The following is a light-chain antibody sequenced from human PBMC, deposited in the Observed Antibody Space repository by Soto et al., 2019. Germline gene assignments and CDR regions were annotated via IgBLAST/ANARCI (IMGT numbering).Light chain of an antibody. CDR3: QQYNKWPPIT. CDR2: KAS. V-gene: IGKV1-5*03. J-gene: IGKJ5*01. Sequence: IQMTQSPSTLSASVGDRVTITCRASQSISSWLAWYQQKPGKAPKLLIYKASSLRSGVPSRFSGSGSGTEFTLTISSLQSEDFAVYYCQQYNKWPPITFGQGTRLEIK. CDR1: QSISSW.